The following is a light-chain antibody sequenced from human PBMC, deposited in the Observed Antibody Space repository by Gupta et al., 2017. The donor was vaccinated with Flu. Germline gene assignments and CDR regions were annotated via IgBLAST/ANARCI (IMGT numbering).Light chain of an antibody. Sequence: GQSLTISCTGTSSDVVGYNTVSWYQQHPGKAPNIIIYEVSNRPSRVSNRFSGSKSGNTASLTISGLQAEDAVDYYCSSYTSIYVFGTGTKVTVL. CDR2: EVS. J-gene: IGLJ1*01. CDR1: SSDVVGYNT. V-gene: IGLV2-14*01. CDR3: SSYTSIYV.